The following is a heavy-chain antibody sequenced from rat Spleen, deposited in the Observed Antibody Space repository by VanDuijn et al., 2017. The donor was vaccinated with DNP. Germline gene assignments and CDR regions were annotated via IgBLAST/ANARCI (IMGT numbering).Heavy chain of an antibody. D-gene: IGHD1-4*01. J-gene: IGHJ2*01. CDR2: ISTSGSRT. Sequence: EVQLVESGGDLVQPGRSLKLSCAASGFTFSDYYMAWVRQAPTKGLEWVATISTSGSRTYYPDSVKGRFTISRDNAKSSLYLQMNSLKSEDTATYYCARDYPGLDYWGQGVMVTVSS. V-gene: IGHV5-25*01. CDR1: GFTFSDYY. CDR3: ARDYPGLDY.